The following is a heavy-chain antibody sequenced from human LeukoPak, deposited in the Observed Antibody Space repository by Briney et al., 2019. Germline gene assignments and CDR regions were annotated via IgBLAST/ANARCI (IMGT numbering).Heavy chain of an antibody. Sequence: PGGSLRLSCAASGFTFSDHYMDWVRQAPGKGLDWVAVISYDGSSKYYADSVKGRFTISRDNSKNTLYLQMNSLRPEDTAVYFCGKDVKYNWNYIDYWGQGTLVAVSS. CDR2: ISYDGSSK. J-gene: IGHJ4*02. CDR3: GKDVKYNWNYIDY. CDR1: GFTFSDHY. V-gene: IGHV3-30*18. D-gene: IGHD1-20*01.